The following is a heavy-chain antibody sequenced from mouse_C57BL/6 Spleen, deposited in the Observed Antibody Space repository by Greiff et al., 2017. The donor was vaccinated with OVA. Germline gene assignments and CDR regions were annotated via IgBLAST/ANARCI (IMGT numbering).Heavy chain of an antibody. CDR2: INYDGSST. CDR3: ARDGDDGGYFDY. V-gene: IGHV5-16*01. J-gene: IGHJ2*01. CDR1: GFTFSDYY. D-gene: IGHD2-12*01. Sequence: EVQLVESEGGLVQPGSSMKLSCTASGFTFSDYYMAWVRQVPEKGLEWVANINYDGSSTYYLDSLKSRFIISRDNAKNILYLQMSSLKSEDTATYYCARDGDDGGYFDYWGQGTTLTVSS.